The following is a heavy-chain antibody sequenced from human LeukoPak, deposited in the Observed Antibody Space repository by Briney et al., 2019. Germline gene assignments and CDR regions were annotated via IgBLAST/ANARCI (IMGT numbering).Heavy chain of an antibody. CDR3: ARALKVWFGELYYFDY. CDR2: INHSGST. CDR1: GGSFSGYY. V-gene: IGHV4-34*01. D-gene: IGHD3-10*01. J-gene: IGHJ4*02. Sequence: SETLSLTCAVYGGSFSGYYWSWLRQPPGKGLEWLGEINHSGSTNYNPSLKSRVTTSVDTSKNQFSLKLSSVTAADTAVYYCARALKVWFGELYYFDYWGQGTLVTVSS.